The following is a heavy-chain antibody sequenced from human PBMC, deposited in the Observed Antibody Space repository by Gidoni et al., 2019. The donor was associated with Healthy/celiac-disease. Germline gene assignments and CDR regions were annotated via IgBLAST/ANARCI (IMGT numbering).Heavy chain of an antibody. V-gene: IGHV3-64D*06. Sequence: EVQLVESGGGLVQPGGSLRLSCSASGFTSSSYAMHWVRQAPGTGLEYVSAISSNGGSTYYADSVKGRFTISRDNSRNTLYLQMSSLRAEDTAVYYCVKDRVPCRSCYGARFDYWGQGTLVTVSS. CDR1: GFTSSSYA. CDR2: ISSNGGST. D-gene: IGHD2-15*01. CDR3: VKDRVPCRSCYGARFDY. J-gene: IGHJ4*02.